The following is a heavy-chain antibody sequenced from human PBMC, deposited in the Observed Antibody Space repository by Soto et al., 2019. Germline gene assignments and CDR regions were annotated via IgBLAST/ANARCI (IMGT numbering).Heavy chain of an antibody. CDR2: IDPSDSYT. J-gene: IGHJ6*02. CDR1: GYSFTSYW. V-gene: IGHV5-10-1*01. CDR3: ASRVRGVDYYYGMDV. Sequence: PGESLKISCKGSGYSFTSYWISWVRQMPGKGLEWMGRIDPSDSYTNYSPSFQGHVTISADKSISTAYLQWSSLKASDTAMYYFASRVRGVDYYYGMDVWGQRTTVTVS. D-gene: IGHD3-10*01.